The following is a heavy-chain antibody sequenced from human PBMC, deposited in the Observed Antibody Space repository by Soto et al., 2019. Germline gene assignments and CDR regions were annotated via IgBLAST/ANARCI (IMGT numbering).Heavy chain of an antibody. CDR2: IYYSGST. J-gene: IGHJ4*02. CDR3: ARASGDYVKFDY. CDR1: GCSISSGGYY. Sequence: SETLSLTCTFSGCSISSGGYYWSWIRQHPGKGLEWIGYIYYSGSTYYNPSLKSRVTISVDTSKNQFSLKLSSVTAADTAVYYCARASGDYVKFDYWGQGTLVTVSS. V-gene: IGHV4-31*03. D-gene: IGHD4-17*01.